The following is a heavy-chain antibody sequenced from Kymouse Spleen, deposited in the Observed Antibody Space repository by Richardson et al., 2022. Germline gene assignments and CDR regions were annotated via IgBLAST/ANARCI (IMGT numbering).Heavy chain of an antibody. CDR2: IYYSGST. Sequence: QLQLQESGPGLVKPSETLSLTCTVSGGSISSSSYYWGWIRQPPGKGLEWIGSIYYSGSTYYNPSLKSRVTISVDTSKNQFSLKLSSVTAADTAVYYCARQDRTGTTEDYWGQGTLVTVSS. J-gene: IGHJ4*02. V-gene: IGHV4-39*01. CDR1: GGSISSSSYY. D-gene: IGHD1-7*01. CDR3: ARQDRTGTTEDY.